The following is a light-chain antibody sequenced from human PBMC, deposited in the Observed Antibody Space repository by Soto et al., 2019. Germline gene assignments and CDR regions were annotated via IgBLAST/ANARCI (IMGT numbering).Light chain of an antibody. J-gene: IGKJ1*01. CDR2: KAS. CDR1: QSISSW. V-gene: IGKV1-5*03. Sequence: IQMTQSPSTLSASLGDRVTLPCRASQSISSWLAWYQQQPGKAPKLLTYKASSLESGVPSRFSGSGSGTEFTLTISSLQPDDFATYYCQQYNSFWTFGQGTKVDIK. CDR3: QQYNSFWT.